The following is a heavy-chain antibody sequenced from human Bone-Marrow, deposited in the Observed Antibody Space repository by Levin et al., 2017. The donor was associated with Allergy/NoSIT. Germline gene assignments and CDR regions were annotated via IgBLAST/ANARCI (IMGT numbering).Heavy chain of an antibody. CDR2: IYYSGST. CDR1: GGSVSSGSYY. D-gene: IGHD6-6*01. Sequence: SSQTLSLTCTVSGGSVSSGSYYWSWIRQPPGKGLEWIGYIYYSGSTNYNPSLKSRVTISVDTSKNQFSLKLSSVTAADTAVYYCARDRPGMDVWGQGTTVTVSS. V-gene: IGHV4-61*01. CDR3: ARDRPGMDV. J-gene: IGHJ6*02.